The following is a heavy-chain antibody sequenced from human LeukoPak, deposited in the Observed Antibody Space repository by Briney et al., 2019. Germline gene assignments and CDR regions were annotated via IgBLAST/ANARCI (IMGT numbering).Heavy chain of an antibody. CDR3: ARLITMARNWFDP. J-gene: IGHJ5*02. CDR1: GYTFTAFY. D-gene: IGHD3-3*01. CDR2: IAPNSGGT. V-gene: IGHV1-2*02. Sequence: GASVKVSCKASGYTFTAFYMHCVRQAPGQGLEWMGWIAPNSGGTNYAQKFQGRVTLTRDTSITTAYMELSSLRSDDTAVYYCARLITMARNWFDPWGQGTLVTVSS.